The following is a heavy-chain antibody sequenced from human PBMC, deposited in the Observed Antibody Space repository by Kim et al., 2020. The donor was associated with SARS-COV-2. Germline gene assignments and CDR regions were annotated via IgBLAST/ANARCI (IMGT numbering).Heavy chain of an antibody. Sequence: GGSLRLSCAASGFTFSSYAMSWVRQAPGKGLEWVSAISGSGGSTYYADSVKDRLTISRDNSKNTLYLQMNSLRAEDTAVYYCAKVGASYYDRSGYGGFDYWGQGTLVTVSS. J-gene: IGHJ4*02. V-gene: IGHV3-23*01. CDR1: GFTFSSYA. CDR2: ISGSGGST. D-gene: IGHD3-22*01. CDR3: AKVGASYYDRSGYGGFDY.